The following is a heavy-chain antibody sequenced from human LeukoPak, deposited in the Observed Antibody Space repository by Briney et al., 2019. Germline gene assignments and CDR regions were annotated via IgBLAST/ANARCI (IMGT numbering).Heavy chain of an antibody. D-gene: IGHD4-11*01. CDR2: IYHSGST. CDR3: ARKPPTVLTWSDP. V-gene: IGHV4-4*02. CDR1: GGSISSSNW. J-gene: IGHJ5*02. Sequence: SSETLSLTCAVSGGSISSSNWWSWVRQPPGKGLEWIGEIYHSGSTNYNPSLKSRITISVDKSKNQFSLKLSSVTAADTAVYYCARKPPTVLTWSDPWAREPWSPPPQ.